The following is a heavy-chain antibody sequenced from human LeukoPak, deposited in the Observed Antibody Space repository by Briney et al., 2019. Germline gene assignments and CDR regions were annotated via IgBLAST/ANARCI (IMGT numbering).Heavy chain of an antibody. CDR2: XFGTA. D-gene: IGHD4-17*01. V-gene: IGHV1-69*01. J-gene: IGHJ6*02. Sequence: XFGTANYAQKFQGRVTITADESTSTAYMELSSLRSEDTAVYYCARDAATVTTYYYYYGMDVWGQGTTVTVSS. CDR3: ARDAATVTTYYYYYGMDV.